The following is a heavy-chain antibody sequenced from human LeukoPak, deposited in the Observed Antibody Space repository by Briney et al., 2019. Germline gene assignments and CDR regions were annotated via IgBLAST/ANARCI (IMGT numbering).Heavy chain of an antibody. D-gene: IGHD3-10*01. J-gene: IGHJ6*02. Sequence: PGGSLRLSCAASGFTFSSYSMNWVRQAPGKGLEWVSSISSSSSYIYYADSVKGRFTISRDNAKNSLYLQMNSLRAEDTAVYYCARDKKGGNYYGSGRFYYYCGMDVWGQGTTVTVSS. CDR1: GFTFSSYS. CDR2: ISSSSSYI. CDR3: ARDKKGGNYYGSGRFYYYCGMDV. V-gene: IGHV3-21*01.